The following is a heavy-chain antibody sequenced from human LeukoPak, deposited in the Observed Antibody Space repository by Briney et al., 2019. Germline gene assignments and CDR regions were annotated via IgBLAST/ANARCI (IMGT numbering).Heavy chain of an antibody. CDR3: AGEGGFFRPLDY. Sequence: PSETLSLTCGVSGGSVTSTNWWTWVRQPPGKGLEWIGEVHLDGRTNYNPSLKSRLTRSVDLSENHISLKLPSVTAADTSVYYCAGEGGFFRPLDYSGQGTLVTVSS. V-gene: IGHV4-4*02. CDR2: VHLDGRT. CDR1: GGSVTSTNW. D-gene: IGHD3-3*01. J-gene: IGHJ4*02.